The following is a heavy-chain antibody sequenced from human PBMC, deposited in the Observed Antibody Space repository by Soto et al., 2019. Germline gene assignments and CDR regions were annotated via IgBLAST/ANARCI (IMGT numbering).Heavy chain of an antibody. Sequence: EVQLLESGGGLVQPGGSLRLSCAASGFTFSSYAMSWVRQAPGKGLEWVSTISGSGSNTYYADSVKGRFTISRDNSKSKLYLQINSLRAEDTAIYYCAKGYSSGWYDFDSLGQGALVTVSS. CDR3: AKGYSSGWYDFDS. D-gene: IGHD6-19*01. J-gene: IGHJ4*02. CDR2: ISGSGSNT. V-gene: IGHV3-23*01. CDR1: GFTFSSYA.